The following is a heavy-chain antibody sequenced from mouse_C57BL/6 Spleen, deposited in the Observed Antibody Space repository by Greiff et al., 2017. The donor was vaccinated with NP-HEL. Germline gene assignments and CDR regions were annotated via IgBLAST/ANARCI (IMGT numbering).Heavy chain of an antibody. CDR3: ARMYYGSSYAYYAMDY. J-gene: IGHJ4*01. D-gene: IGHD1-1*01. CDR2: IHPNSGST. CDR1: GYTFTSYW. Sequence: QVQLQQPGAELVKPGASVKLSCKASGYTFTSYWMHWVKQRPGQGLEWIGMIHPNSGSTNYNEKFKSKATLTVDKSSSTAYMQLSSLTSEDSAVYYCARMYYGSSYAYYAMDYWGQGTSVTVSS. V-gene: IGHV1-64*01.